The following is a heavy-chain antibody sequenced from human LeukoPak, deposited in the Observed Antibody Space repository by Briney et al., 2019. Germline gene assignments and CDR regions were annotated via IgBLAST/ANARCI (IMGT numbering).Heavy chain of an antibody. V-gene: IGHV3-9*01. J-gene: IGHJ4*02. CDR2: ITWNSGSI. Sequence: SGGSLRLSCAASGFIFDDYAMHWVRQAPGKGLEWVSGITWNSGSIGYADSVKGRITVSRDNAKNSLYLQMNSLRAEDTAIYYCAKDLRYDFWSGYSFDYWGQGTLVTVSS. CDR3: AKDLRYDFWSGYSFDY. D-gene: IGHD3-3*01. CDR1: GFIFDDYA.